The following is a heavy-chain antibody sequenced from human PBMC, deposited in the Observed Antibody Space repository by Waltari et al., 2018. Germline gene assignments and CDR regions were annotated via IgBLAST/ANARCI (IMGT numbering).Heavy chain of an antibody. Sequence: EVQLVESGGGLVQPGGSLRLSCVGPGFHLSSTIWMSWVRQAPGKGLEWLANINPDGSAKYYVESVKGRFTISRNNAENSVYLQMNSLRADDTAVYYCATSSASAGNDWGQGTLVSVSS. CDR1: GFHLSSTIW. CDR3: ATSSASAGND. CDR2: INPDGSAK. V-gene: IGHV3-7*01. D-gene: IGHD1-1*01. J-gene: IGHJ4*02.